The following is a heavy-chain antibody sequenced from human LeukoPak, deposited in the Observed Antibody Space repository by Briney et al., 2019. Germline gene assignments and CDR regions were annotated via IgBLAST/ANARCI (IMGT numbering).Heavy chain of an antibody. CDR1: GFTFSSYS. V-gene: IGHV3-21*01. CDR3: ARDTYCSSTSCLGFDY. Sequence: GGSLRLSCAASGFTFSSYSMNWVRQAPGKGLEWVSSISSSSSYIYYADSVKGRFTISRDNAKDSLYLQMNSLRAEDTAVYYCARDTYCSSTSCLGFDYWGQGTLVTVSS. CDR2: ISSSSSYI. D-gene: IGHD2-2*01. J-gene: IGHJ4*02.